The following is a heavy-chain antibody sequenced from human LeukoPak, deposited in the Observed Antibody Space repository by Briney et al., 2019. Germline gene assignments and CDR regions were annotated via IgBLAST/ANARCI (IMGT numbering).Heavy chain of an antibody. CDR2: INPNSGRT. D-gene: IGHD1-26*01. J-gene: IGHJ4*02. CDR3: ATDSGSYPFGY. Sequence: GASVKVSCKASGYTFTGYYMHWVRQAPGQGLEWMGWINPNSGRTNYAQKFQGRVTMTRDTSISTAYMELSRLRSDDTAVYYCATDSGSYPFGYWGQGTLVTVSS. CDR1: GYTFTGYY. V-gene: IGHV1-2*02.